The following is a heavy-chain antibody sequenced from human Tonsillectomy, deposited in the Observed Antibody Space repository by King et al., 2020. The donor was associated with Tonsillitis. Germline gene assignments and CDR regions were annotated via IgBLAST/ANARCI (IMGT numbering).Heavy chain of an antibody. CDR1: GFTFSNAW. CDR2: IKGKTDGGTP. D-gene: IGHD3-9*01. Sequence: VQLVESGGGLVKPGGSLRLSCAASGFTFSNAWMSWVRQAPGKGLEWVGRIKGKTDGGTPDYAAPVKGRFTISRDDSKDTLYLQMNSLKTEDTAVYYCTTSCDDIGTGYGRRYFECWGQGTLVTVPS. CDR3: TTSCDDIGTGYGRRYFEC. V-gene: IGHV3-15*01. J-gene: IGHJ4*02.